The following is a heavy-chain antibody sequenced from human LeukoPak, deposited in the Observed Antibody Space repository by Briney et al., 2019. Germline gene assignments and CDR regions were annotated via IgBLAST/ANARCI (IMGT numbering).Heavy chain of an antibody. CDR2: ISGDGGST. J-gene: IGHJ4*02. Sequence: TGGSLRLSCAASGFTFDDYPMHWVRQAPGKGLEWVSLISGDGGSTYYADSVKGRFTISRDNSKNSLYMEMNSMRTEDTALYYCAKVIYSGYDLFDYWGQGTLVTVSS. V-gene: IGHV3-43*02. D-gene: IGHD5-12*01. CDR1: GFTFDDYP. CDR3: AKVIYSGYDLFDY.